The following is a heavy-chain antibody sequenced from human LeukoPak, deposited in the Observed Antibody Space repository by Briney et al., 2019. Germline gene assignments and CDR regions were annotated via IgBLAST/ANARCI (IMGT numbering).Heavy chain of an antibody. CDR3: ARAGGSYQGLFDY. J-gene: IGHJ4*02. Sequence: SETLSLTCTVSGGSVSSGSYYWNWIRQPPGKGLEWIGYISYSRSTNYNPSLKSRVTISVDTSKNQFSLKLSSVTAADTAVYYCARAGGSYQGLFDYWGQGTLVTVSS. V-gene: IGHV4-61*01. D-gene: IGHD1-26*01. CDR1: GGSVSSGSYY. CDR2: ISYSRST.